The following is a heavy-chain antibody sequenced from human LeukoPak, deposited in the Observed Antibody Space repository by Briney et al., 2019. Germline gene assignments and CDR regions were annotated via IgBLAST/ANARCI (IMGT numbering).Heavy chain of an antibody. J-gene: IGHJ4*02. Sequence: SETLSPTCTVSGDSISSSGYYWGWIRQPPGKGLEWIGSINYSGSTYYNPSRKSRVTTSVDTSKNQFSLKLTSVTAADTAVYYCARHAGGIAASGTRPFDYWGQGTLVTVSS. CDR2: INYSGST. V-gene: IGHV4-39*01. CDR1: GDSISSSGYY. D-gene: IGHD6-13*01. CDR3: ARHAGGIAASGTRPFDY.